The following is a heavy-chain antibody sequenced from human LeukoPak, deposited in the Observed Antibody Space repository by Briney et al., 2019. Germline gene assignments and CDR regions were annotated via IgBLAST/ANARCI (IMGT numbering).Heavy chain of an antibody. CDR2: ISGGGGTT. V-gene: IGHV3-23*01. J-gene: IGHJ4*02. CDR3: AKRPGYSDY. Sequence: GGSLRLSCAASGFTFSNYAMSWVRQAPGKGLEWVSSISGGGGTTYYADSVKGRFTISRDNSKNTLYLQMNSLRAEDTAVYYCAKRPGYSDYWGQGNLVTVSS. CDR1: GFTFSNYA.